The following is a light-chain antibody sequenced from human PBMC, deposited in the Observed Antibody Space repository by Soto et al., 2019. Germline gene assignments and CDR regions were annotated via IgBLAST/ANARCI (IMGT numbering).Light chain of an antibody. V-gene: IGLV2-14*01. J-gene: IGLJ2*01. CDR3: SSYSTSSTLVL. CDR1: SSDVGVSGS. CDR2: ADN. Sequence: QSALTQPASVSGSPGQSIAISCTGTSSDVGVSGSVSWYQQYPGKAPKLMIYADNNWPSWVSGRSRFSGSKSGNTASLTISGLQAEDEADYYCSSYSTSSTLVLFGGGTKLTVL.